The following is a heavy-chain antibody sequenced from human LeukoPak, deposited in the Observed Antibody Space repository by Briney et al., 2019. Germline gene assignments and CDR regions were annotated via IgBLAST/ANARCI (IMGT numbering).Heavy chain of an antibody. V-gene: IGHV4-34*01. CDR2: INHSGST. D-gene: IGHD6-6*01. CDR1: GGPFSGYY. Sequence: SETLSLTCAVYGGPFSGYYWSWIRQPPGKGLEWIGEINHSGSTNYNPSRKCRVTISVDTSKHQFSLKLSSVTAADTAVYYCARHFAYSSSSYFDYWGQGSLVTVSS. CDR3: ARHFAYSSSSYFDY. J-gene: IGHJ4*02.